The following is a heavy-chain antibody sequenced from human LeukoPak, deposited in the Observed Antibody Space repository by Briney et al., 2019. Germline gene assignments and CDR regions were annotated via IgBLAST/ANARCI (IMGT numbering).Heavy chain of an antibody. CDR2: IYYSGST. Sequence: SETLSLTCTVSGGSISSHYWSWIRQPPGKGLEWIGYIYYSGSTNYNPSLKSRVTISVDTSKNQFSLKLSSVTAADTAVYYCARGAYYYDSSGYYYRGNWFDPWGQGTLVTVSS. CDR3: ARGAYYYDSSGYYYRGNWFDP. V-gene: IGHV4-59*11. D-gene: IGHD3-22*01. CDR1: GGSISSHY. J-gene: IGHJ5*02.